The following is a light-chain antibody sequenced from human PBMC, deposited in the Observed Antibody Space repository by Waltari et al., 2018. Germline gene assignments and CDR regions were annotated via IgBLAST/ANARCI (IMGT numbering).Light chain of an antibody. J-gene: IGKJ1*01. Sequence: DIQMTQSPSTLSASVGDRVTVTCRASQNIDRWLVWYQQKPGRAPRLLMTQASNLEPGVPSRFSGSGSGTEFTLTISSLQPDDFATYYCQHHKSYPRTFGQGTKVE. CDR1: QNIDRW. V-gene: IGKV1-5*03. CDR3: QHHKSYPRT. CDR2: QAS.